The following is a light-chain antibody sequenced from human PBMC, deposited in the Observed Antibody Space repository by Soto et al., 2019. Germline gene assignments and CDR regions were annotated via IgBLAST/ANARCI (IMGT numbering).Light chain of an antibody. J-gene: IGKJ1*01. V-gene: IGKV1-5*03. CDR3: QHYNSYSEA. CDR1: QTISSW. Sequence: DIQMTQSPSTLSGSVGDRVTITCRASQTISSWLAWYQQKPGKAPKLLIYKASILTSGVPSRFSGSGSGTEFTLTISSLQPDDFAAYYCQHYNSYSEAFGQGTKVELK. CDR2: KAS.